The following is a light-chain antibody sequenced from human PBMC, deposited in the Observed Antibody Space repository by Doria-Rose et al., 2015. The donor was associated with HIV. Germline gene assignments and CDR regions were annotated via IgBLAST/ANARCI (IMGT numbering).Light chain of an antibody. CDR1: QGISRY. J-gene: IGKJ1*01. CDR2: DAS. Sequence: TQSPSFLSASVGVRVTITCRASQGISRYLAWYQQKPGKAPTLLIFDASTLQSGVPSRFSGSGSGTEFTLTISSLQPEDFATYYCQQFDSFPRTFGQGTKVELK. CDR3: QQFDSFPRT. V-gene: IGKV1-9*01.